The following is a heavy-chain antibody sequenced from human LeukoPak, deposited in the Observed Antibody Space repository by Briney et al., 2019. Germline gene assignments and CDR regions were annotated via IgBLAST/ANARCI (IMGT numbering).Heavy chain of an antibody. J-gene: IGHJ3*02. CDR3: ARVMLWFGESSNDAFDI. D-gene: IGHD3-10*01. CDR2: INPNSGGT. Sequence: ASVKVSCKASGYTFTGYYMHWVRQAPGQGLEWMGWINPNSGGTNYAQKFQGRVTMTRDTSVSTAYMELSRLRSDDTAVYYCARVMLWFGESSNDAFDIWGQGTMVTVSS. V-gene: IGHV1-2*02. CDR1: GYTFTGYY.